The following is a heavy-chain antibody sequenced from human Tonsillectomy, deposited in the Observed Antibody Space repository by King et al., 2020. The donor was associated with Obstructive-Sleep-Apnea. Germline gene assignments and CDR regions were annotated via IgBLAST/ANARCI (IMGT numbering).Heavy chain of an antibody. CDR3: AGGEVTNDY. CDR2: ILPILCIA. CDR1: GGTFSSYA. D-gene: IGHD4-17*01. Sequence: VQLVESGAEVKKPGSSVKVSCKASGGTFSSYAISWVRQAPGQGLEWMVGILPILCIAKYAQKFQGRVTITADKSTSSAYMELSSLRSEDTAVYYCAGGEVTNDYWGQGTLVTVSS. V-gene: IGHV1-69*09. J-gene: IGHJ4*02.